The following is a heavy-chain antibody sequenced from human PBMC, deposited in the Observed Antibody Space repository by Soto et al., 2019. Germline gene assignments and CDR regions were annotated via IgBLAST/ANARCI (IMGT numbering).Heavy chain of an antibody. CDR3: PIGTSGSSCPLY. J-gene: IGHJ4*02. CDR1: GFTVSSNY. Sequence: EVQLVESGGGLVQPGGSLRLSCAASGFTVSSNYMSWVRQAPGKGLEWLSVIYTDDSTYYADSVKGRFTISRHNSKNTLYLHMNSLRAEDPAVYYCPIGTSGSSCPLYWGPGTLVTVCS. CDR2: IYTDDST. D-gene: IGHD1-1*01. V-gene: IGHV3-53*04.